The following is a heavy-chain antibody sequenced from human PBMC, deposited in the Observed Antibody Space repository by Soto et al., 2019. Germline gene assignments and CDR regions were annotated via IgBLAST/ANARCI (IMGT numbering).Heavy chain of an antibody. CDR1: GFTFSSYA. Sequence: QVQLVESGGGVVQPGRSLRLSCAASGFTFSSYAMHWVRQAPGKGLEWVAVISYDGSNKYYADSVKGRFTISRDNSKNTLYPQMNSLRAEDTAVYYCARYPVGQWLEISSFDYWGQGTLVTVSS. J-gene: IGHJ4*02. D-gene: IGHD6-19*01. CDR3: ARYPVGQWLEISSFDY. CDR2: ISYDGSNK. V-gene: IGHV3-30-3*01.